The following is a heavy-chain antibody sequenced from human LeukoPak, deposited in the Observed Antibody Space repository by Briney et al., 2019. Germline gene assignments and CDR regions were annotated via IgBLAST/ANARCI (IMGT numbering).Heavy chain of an antibody. CDR1: GYTFSIYG. CDR3: SRGRARYYSSWYGGVDY. D-gene: IGHD2-2*01. J-gene: IGHJ4*02. V-gene: IGHV1-18*01. Sequence: ASVKLSFKASGYTFSIYGISWVRQAPGQGLEWMGWISAYNGNTNYAQKLQGRVTMTTDTSSRKAYMQLRSLRTDEAAVDYCSRGRARYYSSWYGGVDYWGQGTLVTVSS. CDR2: ISAYNGNT.